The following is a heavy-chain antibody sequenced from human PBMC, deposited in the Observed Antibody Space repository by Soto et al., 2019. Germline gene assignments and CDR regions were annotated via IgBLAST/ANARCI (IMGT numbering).Heavy chain of an antibody. Sequence: PSETLSLTCTVSGGSINSYYWSWIRQPPGKGLEWIGYIYYSGSTNYNPSLKSRVTISVDTSKNQFSPKLNSVTAADTAVYYCARDRGANGAYFDYWGQGTLVTVSS. V-gene: IGHV4-59*01. D-gene: IGHD3-10*01. J-gene: IGHJ4*02. CDR2: IYYSGST. CDR3: ARDRGANGAYFDY. CDR1: GGSINSYY.